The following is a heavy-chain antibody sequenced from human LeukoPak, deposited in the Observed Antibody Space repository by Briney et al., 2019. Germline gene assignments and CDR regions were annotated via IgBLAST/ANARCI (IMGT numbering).Heavy chain of an antibody. V-gene: IGHV3-21*01. D-gene: IGHD3-10*01. Sequence: GGSLRLSCAASGFTLSGYHMSWVRQAPGKGLEWLSSITTISHYIYYAGAVRGRFTISRDNAKNSLYLQMNSLRGEDTAVYYCARSGAPGTYHQLRYNWFDPWGQGTLVTVSS. J-gene: IGHJ5*02. CDR3: ARSGAPGTYHQLRYNWFDP. CDR1: GFTLSGYH. CDR2: ITTISHYI.